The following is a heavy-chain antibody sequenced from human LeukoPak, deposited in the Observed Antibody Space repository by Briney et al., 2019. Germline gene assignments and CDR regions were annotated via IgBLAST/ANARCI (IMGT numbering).Heavy chain of an antibody. Sequence: GESLKISCKGSGYSFTSYWIAWVRQMPGKGLEWMGIIYPGDSDTRYSPSFQGLLTISADKSISTACLQWSSLKASDTATYYCARRKDGVDVWGQGTTVTVSS. CDR1: GYSFTSYW. CDR2: IYPGDSDT. J-gene: IGHJ6*02. V-gene: IGHV5-51*01. CDR3: ARRKDGVDV.